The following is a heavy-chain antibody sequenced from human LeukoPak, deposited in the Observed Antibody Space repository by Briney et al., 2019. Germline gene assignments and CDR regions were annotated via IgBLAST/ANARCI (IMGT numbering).Heavy chain of an antibody. Sequence: SETLSLTCAVYGGSFSGYYWSWIRQPPGKGLEWIGEINHSGSTNYNPSLKSRVTISVDTSKNQFSLKLGSVTAADTAVYYCARATPARGYYGSGSYYFYWGQGTLVTVSS. J-gene: IGHJ4*02. CDR2: INHSGST. CDR1: GGSFSGYY. D-gene: IGHD3-10*01. CDR3: ARATPARGYYGSGSYYFY. V-gene: IGHV4-34*01.